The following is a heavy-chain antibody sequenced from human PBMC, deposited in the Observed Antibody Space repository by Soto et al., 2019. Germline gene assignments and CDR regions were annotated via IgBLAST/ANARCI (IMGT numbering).Heavy chain of an antibody. J-gene: IGHJ3*01. CDR3: AKEPEFWSGYSGDTFDV. V-gene: IGHV3-23*01. D-gene: IGHD3-3*01. CDR2: ISGSGAGT. CDR1: GFTFSSYA. Sequence: GGSLRLSCAASGFTFSSYAMSWVRQAPGKGLEWVSGISGSGAGTYYADSVKGRFTISRDNSKNTLYLQMNSLRVEDTAVYYCAKEPEFWSGYSGDTFDVWGQGTMVTVSS.